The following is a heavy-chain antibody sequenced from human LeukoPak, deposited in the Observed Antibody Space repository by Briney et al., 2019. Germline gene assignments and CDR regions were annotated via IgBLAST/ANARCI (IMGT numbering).Heavy chain of an antibody. J-gene: IGHJ4*02. CDR3: AKDQFHSGSYLFDY. V-gene: IGHV3-23*01. Sequence: GGSLRLSCAASGFTVSSNYMSWVRQAPGKGLEWVSAISGSGGSTYYADSVKGRFTISRDNSKNTLYLQMNSLRAEDTAVYYCAKDQFHSGSYLFDYWGQGTLVTVSS. CDR2: ISGSGGST. D-gene: IGHD1-26*01. CDR1: GFTVSSNY.